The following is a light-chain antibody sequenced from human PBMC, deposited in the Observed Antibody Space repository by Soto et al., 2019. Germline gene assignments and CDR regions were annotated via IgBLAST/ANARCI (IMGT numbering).Light chain of an antibody. Sequence: DIQLTQSPSSLSASVGDRFTITCQASQDITNYLNWYQQKPGKAPRLLLYDASSLETGVPSRFSGSGSGTDFTFTISSLQPEDIATYYCQHYDHRPITFGQGTRLEIK. CDR1: QDITNY. CDR2: DAS. V-gene: IGKV1-33*01. J-gene: IGKJ5*01. CDR3: QHYDHRPIT.